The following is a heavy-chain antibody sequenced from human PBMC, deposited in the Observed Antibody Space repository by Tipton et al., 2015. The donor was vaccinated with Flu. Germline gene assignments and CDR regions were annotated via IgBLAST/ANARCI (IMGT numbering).Heavy chain of an antibody. CDR2: ISSSDSSI. CDR3: ARGVYCSSTSCYGDWFDP. V-gene: IGHV3-11*04. D-gene: IGHD2-2*01. CDR1: GFTFSDYY. J-gene: IGHJ5*02. Sequence: GSLRLSGAASGFTFSDYYMSWIRQAPGKGLEWVSYISSSDSSIYYADSVKGRFTISRDNAKNSLYLQMNSLRAEDTAVYYCARGVYCSSTSCYGDWFDPWGQGTLVTVSS.